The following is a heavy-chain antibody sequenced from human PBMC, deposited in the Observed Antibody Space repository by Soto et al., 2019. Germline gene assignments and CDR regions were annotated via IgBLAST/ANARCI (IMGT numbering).Heavy chain of an antibody. D-gene: IGHD6-19*01. CDR3: ARQPWLYYYSGMDV. V-gene: IGHV1-18*01. J-gene: IGHJ6*02. Sequence: QVQLVQSGAEVKKPGASVKVSCKASGYTFTTYGISWVRQAPGQGLEWMGWISAYNGNTNYAQKIQGRVTMTTDTSTSTAGMELRSLRSDDTAVYYCARQPWLYYYSGMDVWGQGTTVTVSS. CDR2: ISAYNGNT. CDR1: GYTFTTYG.